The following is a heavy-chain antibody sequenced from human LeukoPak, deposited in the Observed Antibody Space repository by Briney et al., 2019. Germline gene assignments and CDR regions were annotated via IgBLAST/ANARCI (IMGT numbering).Heavy chain of an antibody. Sequence: ASVKVSCKASGYTFTSYYMHWVRQAPGQGLEWMGIINPSGGSTNYAQRFQGRVTMTRDTSTSTVYMELSSLRSEDTAVYYCARASCSGGSCYVDYWGQGTLVTVSP. CDR3: ARASCSGGSCYVDY. J-gene: IGHJ4*02. CDR1: GYTFTSYY. V-gene: IGHV1-46*01. D-gene: IGHD2-15*01. CDR2: INPSGGST.